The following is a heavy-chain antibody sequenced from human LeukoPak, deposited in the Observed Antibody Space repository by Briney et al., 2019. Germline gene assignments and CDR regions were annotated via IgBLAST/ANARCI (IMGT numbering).Heavy chain of an antibody. CDR3: ARDTNVVITGAYDY. J-gene: IGHJ4*02. CDR1: GFTFSSYW. V-gene: IGHV3-7*01. Sequence: PGGSLRLSCAASGFTFSSYWMSWVRQAPGKGLEWVANIKQDGSEKYYVDSVKGRFTISRDNAKNSLYLQMNSLRAEDTAVYYCARDTNVVITGAYDYWGQGTLVTVSS. CDR2: IKQDGSEK. D-gene: IGHD3-22*01.